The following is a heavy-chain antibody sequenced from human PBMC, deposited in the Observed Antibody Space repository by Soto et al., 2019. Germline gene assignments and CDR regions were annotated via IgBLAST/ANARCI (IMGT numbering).Heavy chain of an antibody. Sequence: QVQLMQSGAEVRRPGTSLRLSCTTSGYNFNTYGIIWVRQAPGQGLEWMGWISGYNGYTKYAQNFEDRVTLSTDPSTSTAFLELRNLRSGDTALYFCARDRDYSHTDADIDYWGQGTLVNVSS. CDR1: GYNFNTYG. J-gene: IGHJ4*02. CDR3: ARDRDYSHTDADIDY. CDR2: ISGYNGYT. V-gene: IGHV1-18*01. D-gene: IGHD3-16*01.